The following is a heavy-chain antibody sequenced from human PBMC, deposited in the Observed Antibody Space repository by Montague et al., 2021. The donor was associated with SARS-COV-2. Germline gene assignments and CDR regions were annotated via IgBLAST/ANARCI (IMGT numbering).Heavy chain of an antibody. J-gene: IGHJ4*02. CDR1: GFTFSSYS. D-gene: IGHD3-22*01. V-gene: IGHV3-21*01. CDR3: ARSTYYYDSSGSYYFDY. CDR2: ISSSSSYI. Sequence: SLRLSCAASGFTFSSYSINWVRQAPGKGLEWVSSISSSSSYIYYADSVKGRFTISRDNAKNSLYLQMNSLRAEGTAVYYCARSTYYYDSSGSYYFDYWGQGTLVTVSS.